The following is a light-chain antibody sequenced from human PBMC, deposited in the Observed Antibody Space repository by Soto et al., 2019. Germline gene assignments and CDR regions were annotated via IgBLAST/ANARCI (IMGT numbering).Light chain of an antibody. Sequence: DIQMTQSPSSLSASVGDRVTITCRASQGIRNYLAWYQQIPGKIPKLLIYAASTLQSGVPSRFSGSGSGTDFTLTISSLQPEDVATYYCQKYNSAPWTFGQGTKVEIK. CDR2: AAS. V-gene: IGKV1-27*01. CDR3: QKYNSAPWT. J-gene: IGKJ1*01. CDR1: QGIRNY.